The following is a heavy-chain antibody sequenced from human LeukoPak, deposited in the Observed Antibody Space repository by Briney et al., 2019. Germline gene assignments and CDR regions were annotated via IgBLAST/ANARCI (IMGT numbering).Heavy chain of an antibody. CDR1: GFTFSSYS. CDR3: ARGPYYDILTGYFPHYFDY. CDR2: ISSSSSYI. D-gene: IGHD3-9*01. Sequence: GGSLRLSCAASGFTFSSYSMNWVRQAPGKGLEWVSSISSSSSYIYYADSVKGRFTISRDNAKDSLYLQMNSLRAEDTAVYYCARGPYYDILTGYFPHYFDYWGQGTLVTVSS. J-gene: IGHJ4*02. V-gene: IGHV3-21*01.